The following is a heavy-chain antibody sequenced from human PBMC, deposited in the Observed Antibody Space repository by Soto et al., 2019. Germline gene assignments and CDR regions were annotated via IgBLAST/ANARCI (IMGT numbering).Heavy chain of an antibody. V-gene: IGHV4-31*03. CDR1: SGSISSGSYY. Sequence: QVQLQESGPRLVKPSQTLSLTCTVSSGSISSGSYYWSWIRQHPGKGLEWIGYIYYSGSTYYTPSLKSRVSISVDTSKNQCALQLISVTAADTAVYYCARFEVAAMTLDYWGQGTLVTVSS. J-gene: IGHJ4*02. CDR3: ARFEVAAMTLDY. CDR2: IYYSGST. D-gene: IGHD5-12*01.